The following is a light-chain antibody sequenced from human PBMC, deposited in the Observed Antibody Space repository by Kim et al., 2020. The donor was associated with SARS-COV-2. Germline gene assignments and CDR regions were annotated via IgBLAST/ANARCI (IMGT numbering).Light chain of an antibody. Sequence: DIQMTQSPSALSASVKDRVTITCRASEDISTYLVWYQQKPGKAPKPLIYAASTLQSGVPSRFSGTGYGTNFTLTISSLQPEDAATYSCQNYNSAPWTFGQGTKVEI. J-gene: IGKJ1*01. CDR3: QNYNSAPWT. V-gene: IGKV1-27*01. CDR1: EDISTY. CDR2: AAS.